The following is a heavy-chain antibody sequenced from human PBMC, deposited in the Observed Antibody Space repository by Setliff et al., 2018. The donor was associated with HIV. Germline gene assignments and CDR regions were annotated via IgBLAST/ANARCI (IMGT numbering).Heavy chain of an antibody. CDR1: GYTFTGYY. J-gene: IGHJ4*02. V-gene: IGHV1-46*01. CDR3: AREDKGYYGSGLG. Sequence: ASVKVSCKASGYTFTGYYIHWVRQAPGQGLEWMGIINPSGNITNYAQKLQGRVTMTKDTSTSTVYMEVRSLRSEDTAVYYCAREDKGYYGSGLGWAQGTLVTVSS. D-gene: IGHD3-10*01. CDR2: INPSGNIT.